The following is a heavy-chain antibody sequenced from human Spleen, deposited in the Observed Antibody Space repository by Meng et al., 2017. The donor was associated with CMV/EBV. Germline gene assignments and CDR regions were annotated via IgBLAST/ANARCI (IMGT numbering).Heavy chain of an antibody. CDR1: GFTFSNYD. V-gene: IGHV3-30*02. CDR2: IRFDESNK. D-gene: IGHD3-22*01. J-gene: IGHJ6*02. Sequence: GGSLRLSCAASGFTFSNYDMHWVRQAPGKGLEWVSFIRFDESNKYYADSVTGRFTISRDNSKNSLYLQMNSLRAEDTALYYCAKGDSSGYFYGMDVWGQGTTVTVSS. CDR3: AKGDSSGYFYGMDV.